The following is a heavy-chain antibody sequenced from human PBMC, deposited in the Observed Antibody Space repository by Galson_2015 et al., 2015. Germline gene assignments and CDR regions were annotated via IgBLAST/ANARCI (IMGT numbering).Heavy chain of an antibody. CDR1: GFTFSDHY. Sequence: SLRLSCAVSGFTFSDHYMDWVRQAPGKGLEWVGRSRNKVNSYTTEYAASVKGRFTISRDDSKNSLYLQMNSLKTEDTAVYYCARGAYSGYVFDYWGQGTLVTVSA. CDR2: SRNKVNSYTT. V-gene: IGHV3-72*01. CDR3: ARGAYSGYVFDY. J-gene: IGHJ4*02. D-gene: IGHD5-12*01.